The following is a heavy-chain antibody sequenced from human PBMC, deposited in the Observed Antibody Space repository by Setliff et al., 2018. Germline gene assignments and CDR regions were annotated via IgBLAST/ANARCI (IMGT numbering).Heavy chain of an antibody. V-gene: IGHV3-15*01. CDR1: GFTFSNAW. D-gene: IGHD5-12*01. Sequence: GESLRFSCAVSGFTFSNAWMSWVRQAPGKGLEWVGRIKSKTDGGTTDCAAPVKGRFTISRDDSKNTLYLQMNSLKTEDTAMYYCTTGPMASQPGYWGQGTLVTVSS. CDR2: IKSKTDGGTT. CDR3: TTGPMASQPGY. J-gene: IGHJ4*02.